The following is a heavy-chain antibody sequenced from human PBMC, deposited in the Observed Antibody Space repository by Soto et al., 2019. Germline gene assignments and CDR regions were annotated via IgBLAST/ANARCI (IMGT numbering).Heavy chain of an antibody. CDR3: ARRAVRGVLIDY. Sequence: ASVKVSCKASGYTFTGYHMHWVRQAPGQGLEWMGWINPNSGGTNYAQKFQGRVTMTRDTSISTAYMELSRLRSDDTAVYYCARRAVRGVLIDYWGQGTLVTVSS. CDR1: GYTFTGYH. V-gene: IGHV1-2*02. D-gene: IGHD3-10*01. CDR2: INPNSGGT. J-gene: IGHJ4*02.